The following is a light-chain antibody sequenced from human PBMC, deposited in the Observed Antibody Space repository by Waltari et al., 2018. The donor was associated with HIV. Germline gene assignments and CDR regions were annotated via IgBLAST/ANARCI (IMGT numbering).Light chain of an antibody. J-gene: IGKJ2*01. V-gene: IGKV3-20*01. Sequence: ENVLTQSPGTLSLSPGERVTLSCRASQSVSSSYLAWYQQKPGQAPRLLIFGASSRATGVPDRFSGSGSGTDFTLTISSLQSEDFAVYYCQQYNNWPPYTFGQGTKLEIK. CDR2: GAS. CDR1: QSVSSSY. CDR3: QQYNNWPPYT.